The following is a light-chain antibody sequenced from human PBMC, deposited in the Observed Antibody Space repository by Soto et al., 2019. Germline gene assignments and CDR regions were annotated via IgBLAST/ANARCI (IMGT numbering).Light chain of an antibody. CDR2: EVD. CDR3: NSYTNTAARV. J-gene: IGLJ1*01. V-gene: IGLV2-14*01. Sequence: QSALTQPASVSGSPGQSITISCTGTSSDVGGYNYVSWYQQHPGRAPKVIIYEVDKRPSGVSNRFSGSKSGNTATLTISGLQAEDEADYYCNSYTNTAARVFGTGTKLTVL. CDR1: SSDVGGYNY.